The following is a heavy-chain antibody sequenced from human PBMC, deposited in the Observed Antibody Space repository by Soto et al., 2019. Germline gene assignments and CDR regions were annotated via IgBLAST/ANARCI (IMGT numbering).Heavy chain of an antibody. CDR1: GGSFSGYF. D-gene: IGHD3-3*01. CDR2: INHSGST. CDR3: ARGRRVTICGVVRGYYFDY. V-gene: IGHV4-34*02. J-gene: IGHJ4*02. Sequence: QVQLQQWGAGLLKPSETLSLTCGVDGGSFSGYFWSCIRQPPGKGLEWIGEINHSGSTNYNPSLKSRVTISVDTSKNQFSLKLSAVTSADTAVYYCARGRRVTICGVVRGYYFDYWGQGTLVTVSS.